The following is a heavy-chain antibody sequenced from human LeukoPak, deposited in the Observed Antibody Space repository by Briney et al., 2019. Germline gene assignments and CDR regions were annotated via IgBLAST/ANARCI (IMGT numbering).Heavy chain of an antibody. Sequence: PGGSLRLSCAASVFAFSSYAMSWVRQAPGKGLEWVSAISGSGGSTYYADSVKGRFTISRDNSKNTLYLQMNSLRVEDTAVYYCARMLVDQLGYFYYMDVWGKGTTVTVSS. D-gene: IGHD1-26*01. V-gene: IGHV3-23*01. CDR3: ARMLVDQLGYFYYMDV. CDR1: VFAFSSYA. J-gene: IGHJ6*03. CDR2: ISGSGGST.